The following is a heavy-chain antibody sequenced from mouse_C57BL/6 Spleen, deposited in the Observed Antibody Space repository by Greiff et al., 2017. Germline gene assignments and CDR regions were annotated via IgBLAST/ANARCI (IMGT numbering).Heavy chain of an antibody. Sequence: VQLQQSGAELVRPGTSVKVSCKASGYAFTNYLIEWVKQRPGQGLEWIGVINPGSGGTNYNEKFKGKATLTADKSSSTAYMQLSSLTSEDSAVYFWARGGLPFWYFDVWGTGTTVTVSS. CDR1: GYAFTNYL. CDR2: INPGSGGT. J-gene: IGHJ1*03. CDR3: ARGGLPFWYFDV. D-gene: IGHD3-3*01. V-gene: IGHV1-54*01.